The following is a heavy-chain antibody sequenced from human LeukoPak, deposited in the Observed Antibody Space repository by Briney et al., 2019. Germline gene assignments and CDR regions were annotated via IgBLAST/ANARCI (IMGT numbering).Heavy chain of an antibody. D-gene: IGHD1-26*01. CDR2: IYHSGST. CDR3: ARVLMVGATTRRYFDY. CDR1: GYSISSTYY. J-gene: IGHJ4*02. Sequence: PSETLSLTCTVSGYSISSTYYWGWIRQPPGKGLEWIGSIYHSGSTYYNPSLKSRVTISVDTSKNQFSLKLSSVTAADTAVYYCARVLMVGATTRRYFDYWGQGTLVTVSS. V-gene: IGHV4-38-2*02.